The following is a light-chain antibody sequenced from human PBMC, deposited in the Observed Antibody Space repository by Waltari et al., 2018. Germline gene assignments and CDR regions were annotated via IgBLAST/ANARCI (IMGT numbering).Light chain of an antibody. J-gene: IGKJ1*01. V-gene: IGKV2-28*01. CDR3: MQSLQTPLT. CDR1: QSLLHSNTYSY. Sequence: DIVMTQSPLSLPVTSGEPASISCRSSQSLLHSNTYSYLYWYLQKPGQSPQLLIHLGSNRASGVPDRFSGSGSGTDFTLNISRVEAEDVGIYYCMQSLQTPLTFGQGTKVEIK. CDR2: LGS.